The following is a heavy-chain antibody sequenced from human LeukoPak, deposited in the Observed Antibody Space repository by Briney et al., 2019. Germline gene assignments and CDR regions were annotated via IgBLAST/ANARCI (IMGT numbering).Heavy chain of an antibody. J-gene: IGHJ4*02. CDR1: GFTFSSYE. CDR2: ISSSGSTI. V-gene: IGHV3-48*03. CDR3: ARGGDIVVVTSPFDY. Sequence: GGSLRLSCAVSGFTFSSYELNWGRPAPGKGLEWVSYISSSGSTIYYADSVKGRFTISRDNAKNSLYLQMNSLRAEDTAVYYCARGGDIVVVTSPFDYWGQGTLVTVSS. D-gene: IGHD2-21*02.